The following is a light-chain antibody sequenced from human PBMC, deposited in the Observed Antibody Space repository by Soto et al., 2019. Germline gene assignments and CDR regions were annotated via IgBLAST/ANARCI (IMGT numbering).Light chain of an antibody. Sequence: EIVLTQSPGTLSLSPEERATLSCRASQSVSSNYLAWYQQKPGLAPRLLIYGASSRATGIPDRFSGSGSGTYFTLTISRLEPEDFAVYYCQHYGSSPPVTFGQGTKLEIK. V-gene: IGKV3-20*01. CDR3: QHYGSSPPVT. CDR1: QSVSSNY. CDR2: GAS. J-gene: IGKJ2*01.